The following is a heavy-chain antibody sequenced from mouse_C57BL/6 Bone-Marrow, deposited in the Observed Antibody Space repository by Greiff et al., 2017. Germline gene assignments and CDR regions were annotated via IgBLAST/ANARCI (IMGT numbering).Heavy chain of an antibody. J-gene: IGHJ3*01. V-gene: IGHV1-64*01. CDR1: GYTFTSYW. CDR3: ALIYYNYDGPFAY. CDR2: IYPTSGST. Sequence: VQLQQPGAELVKPGASVKLSCKASGYTFTSYWMHWVKQRPGQGLEWIGMIYPTSGSTNYNEKFKSKATLTVDTSSSTAYMQLSSLTSEDSAVYYCALIYYNYDGPFAYWGQGTLVTVSA. D-gene: IGHD2-4*01.